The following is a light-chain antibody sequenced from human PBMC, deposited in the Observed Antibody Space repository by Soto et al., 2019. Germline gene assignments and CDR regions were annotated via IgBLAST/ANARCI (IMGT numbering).Light chain of an antibody. CDR1: SSDVGGYDY. CDR2: EGN. J-gene: IGLJ1*01. Sequence: QSALTQPASVSGSPGQSITISCTGTSSDVGGYDYVSWYQQHPGKAPKLMTYEGNYRPSGVSDRFSGSKSGNTASLTISGLQAEDEADYYCSSYVTTSTAGFGTATKLTGL. V-gene: IGLV2-14*01. CDR3: SSYVTTSTAG.